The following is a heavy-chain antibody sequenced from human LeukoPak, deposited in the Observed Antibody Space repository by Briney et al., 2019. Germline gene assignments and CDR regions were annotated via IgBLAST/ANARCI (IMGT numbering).Heavy chain of an antibody. CDR3: VRESEYYFDHSASFAY. CDR1: GFTFTAYL. V-gene: IGHV3-30-3*01. Sequence: PGRSLRLSCAASGFTFTAYLIHWVRQAPGKGLEWVAVMSSDGNAMFYADSVKGRFTISRDNSKNTLYLQMNSLRAEDTAVYYCVRESEYYFDHSASFAYWGQGTLVTVSS. D-gene: IGHD3-22*01. J-gene: IGHJ4*02. CDR2: MSSDGNAM.